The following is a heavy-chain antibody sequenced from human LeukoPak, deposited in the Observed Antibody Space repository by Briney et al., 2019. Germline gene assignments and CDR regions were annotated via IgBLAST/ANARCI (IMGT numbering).Heavy chain of an antibody. CDR3: ARMDRRDGYKFDS. D-gene: IGHD5-24*01. J-gene: IGHJ4*02. V-gene: IGHV2-70*11. CDR2: IDWDDDK. CDR1: GVSLTISRMC. Sequence: SGPTLVNPPQTLTLTCTFPGVSLTISRMCGSWVRQPPGKALEWLARIDWDDDKYYLTSLKTRLTISKDTSKNQVVLTMTNMDPVDTATYFCARMDRRDGYKFDSWGQGILVTVSS.